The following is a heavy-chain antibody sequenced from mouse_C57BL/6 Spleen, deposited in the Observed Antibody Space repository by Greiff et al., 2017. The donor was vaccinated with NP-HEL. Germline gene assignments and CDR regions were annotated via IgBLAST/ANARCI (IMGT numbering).Heavy chain of an antibody. J-gene: IGHJ2*01. CDR2: IYPGDGDT. CDR1: GYAFSSYW. V-gene: IGHV1-80*01. D-gene: IGHD2-3*01. Sequence: VQLQQSGAELVKPGASVKISCKASGYAFSSYWMNWVKQRPGKGLEWIGQIYPGDGDTNYNGKFKGKATLTADKSSSTAYMQLSSLTSEDSAVYFCARGGYDGYFDYWGQGTTLTVSS. CDR3: ARGGYDGYFDY.